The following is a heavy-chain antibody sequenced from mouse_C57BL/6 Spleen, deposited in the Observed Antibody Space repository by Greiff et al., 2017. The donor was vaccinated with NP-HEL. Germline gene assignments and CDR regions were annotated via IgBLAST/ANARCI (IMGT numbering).Heavy chain of an antibody. J-gene: IGHJ1*03. CDR2: IYPGSGST. Sequence: QVQLQQPGAELVKPGASVKMSCKASGYTFTSYRITWVKQRPGQGLEWIGDIYPGSGSTNYNEKFKSKATLTVDTSSSTAYMQLSSLTSEDSAVYYCARVGTYGSSPHWYFDVWGTGTTVTVSS. V-gene: IGHV1-55*01. D-gene: IGHD1-1*01. CDR1: GYTFTSYR. CDR3: ARVGTYGSSPHWYFDV.